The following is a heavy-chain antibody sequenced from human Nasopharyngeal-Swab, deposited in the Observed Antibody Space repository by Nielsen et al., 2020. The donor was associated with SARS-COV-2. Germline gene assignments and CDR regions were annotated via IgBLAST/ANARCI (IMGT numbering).Heavy chain of an antibody. V-gene: IGHV3-30-3*01. D-gene: IGHD1-1*01. CDR1: GFTFSSYA. Sequence: GGSLRLSCAASGFTFSSYAMHWARQAPGKGLEWVAVISYDGSNKYYADSVKGRFTISRDNSKNTLYLQMNSLRAEDTAVYYCARDRNDDGYFDYWGQGTLVTVSS. CDR2: ISYDGSNK. J-gene: IGHJ4*02. CDR3: ARDRNDDGYFDY.